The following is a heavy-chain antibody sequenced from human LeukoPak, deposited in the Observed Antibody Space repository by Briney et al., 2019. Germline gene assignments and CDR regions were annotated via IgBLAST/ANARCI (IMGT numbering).Heavy chain of an antibody. Sequence: PGGSLRLSCAASGFTFSIAWMNWVRQAPGEGLEWVGRIKSKADGGTTDYAAPVKGRFTISRDDSKNTLYLQMNTLKTEDTAVYYCTTAEPLYCSGGSCYLRPKTSRVQFDYWGQGTLVTVSS. CDR3: TTAEPLYCSGGSCYLRPKTSRVQFDY. V-gene: IGHV3-15*07. CDR1: GFTFSIAW. D-gene: IGHD2-15*01. CDR2: IKSKADGGTT. J-gene: IGHJ4*02.